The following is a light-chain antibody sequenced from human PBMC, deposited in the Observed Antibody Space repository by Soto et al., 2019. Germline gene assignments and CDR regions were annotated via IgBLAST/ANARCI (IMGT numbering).Light chain of an antibody. J-gene: IGLJ2*01. Sequence: QLVLTQSPSSSASLGASVKLTCTLSSGHSSYAIAWHQQPPEKGPRYFMKLNSYGSHSKGDGIPDRFSGSRSGAERYLTISSLQYEYEAEDYCQTWGAGPVVFGGGTTLTVL. CDR3: QTWGAGPVV. V-gene: IGLV4-69*01. CDR1: SGHSSYA. CDR2: LNSYGSH.